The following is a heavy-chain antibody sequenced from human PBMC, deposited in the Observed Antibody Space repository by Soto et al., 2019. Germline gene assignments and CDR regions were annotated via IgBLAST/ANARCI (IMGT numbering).Heavy chain of an antibody. CDR1: GFTFSSYA. CDR2: ISGSGGST. J-gene: IGHJ4*02. D-gene: IGHD6-19*01. Sequence: VGSLRLSCAASGFTFSSYAMSWVRQAPGKGLEWVSAISGSGGSTYYADSVKGRFTISRDNSKNTLYLQMNSLRAEDTAVYYCAKGNSSGWYSLPLGHWGQGTLVTVSS. V-gene: IGHV3-23*01. CDR3: AKGNSSGWYSLPLGH.